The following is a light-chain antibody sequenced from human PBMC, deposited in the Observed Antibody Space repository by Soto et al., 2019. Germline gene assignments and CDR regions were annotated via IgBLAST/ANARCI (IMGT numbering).Light chain of an antibody. CDR1: QTVGTS. V-gene: IGKV3-11*01. CDR3: QQSANWPPYT. CDR2: DAS. J-gene: IGKJ2*01. Sequence: DIVLTQSPATLSLSPGERATLSCRASQTVGTSLAWYRQRPGQAPRLLIYDASIRATGIPARFSGSGSGTDFTLTISSLEAEDFAVYFCQQSANWPPYTFGQGTKLDI.